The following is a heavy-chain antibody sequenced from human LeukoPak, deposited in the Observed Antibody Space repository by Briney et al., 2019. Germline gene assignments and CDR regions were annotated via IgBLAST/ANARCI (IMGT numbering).Heavy chain of an antibody. CDR1: GFTVSSNY. D-gene: IGHD6-13*01. J-gene: IGHJ4*02. Sequence: GGSLRLSRAASGFTVSSNYMSWVRQAPGKGLEWVSVIYSGGSTYYADSVKGRFTISRDNSKNTLYIQMNSLRAEDTAVYYCARGLGMGYFDYWGQGTLVTVSS. CDR2: IYSGGST. CDR3: ARGLGMGYFDY. V-gene: IGHV3-66*01.